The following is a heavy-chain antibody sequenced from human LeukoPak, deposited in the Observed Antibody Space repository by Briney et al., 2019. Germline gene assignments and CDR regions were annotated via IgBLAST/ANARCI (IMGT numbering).Heavy chain of an antibody. Sequence: GGSLRLSCAASGFIFSTYGMNWVRQAPGKGLEWVAFIRYDGSDEYYADSVKGRFTISRDRSKNTVDLQMNSLRPEDTAVYYCARESQLSYRGTFCIDYWGQGTLVTVSS. J-gene: IGHJ4*02. V-gene: IGHV3-30*02. CDR3: ARESQLSYRGTFCIDY. CDR2: IRYDGSDE. D-gene: IGHD1-26*01. CDR1: GFIFSTYG.